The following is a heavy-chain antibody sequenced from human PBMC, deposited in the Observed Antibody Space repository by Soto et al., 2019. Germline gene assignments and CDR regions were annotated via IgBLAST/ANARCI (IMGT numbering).Heavy chain of an antibody. J-gene: IGHJ4*02. V-gene: IGHV3-23*01. Sequence: EVQLLESGGGLVQPGGSLRLSCAASGFTFSSYAMSWVRQAPGKGLEWVSAISGSGGSTYYADSVKGRFTISRDNSKNTLYLQMNSLRAEDTAVYYCAKDSVLRYFDRGLYFDYWGQGTLVTVSS. D-gene: IGHD3-9*01. CDR3: AKDSVLRYFDRGLYFDY. CDR2: ISGSGGST. CDR1: GFTFSSYA.